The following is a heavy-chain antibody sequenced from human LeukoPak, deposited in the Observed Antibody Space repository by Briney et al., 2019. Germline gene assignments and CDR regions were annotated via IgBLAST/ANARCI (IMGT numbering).Heavy chain of an antibody. CDR2: LIPIFGTA. Sequence: SVKVSCKASGGTFSSYAISWVRQAPGQGLEWMGGLIPIFGTANYAQKFQGRVTITADESTSTAYMELSSLRSEDTAVYYCARDPEAQYYDFWSGYFDYWGQGTLVTVSS. V-gene: IGHV1-69*01. D-gene: IGHD3-3*01. CDR3: ARDPEAQYYDFWSGYFDY. CDR1: GGTFSSYA. J-gene: IGHJ4*02.